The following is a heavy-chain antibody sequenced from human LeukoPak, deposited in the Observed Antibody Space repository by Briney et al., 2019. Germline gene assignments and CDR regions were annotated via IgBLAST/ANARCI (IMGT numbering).Heavy chain of an antibody. J-gene: IGHJ3*02. V-gene: IGHV3-48*01. CDR3: VRNDGDNAFDI. CDR2: ISSGSTNI. Sequence: QPGGSLRLSCAASRFIFSTYSINWVRQAPGRGLEWVSYISSGSTNIYYKDSVKGRFIVSRDNAKNSLYLHMASLRAEDTAVYYCVRNDGDNAFDIWGQGTMVIVSS. D-gene: IGHD4-17*01. CDR1: RFIFSTYS.